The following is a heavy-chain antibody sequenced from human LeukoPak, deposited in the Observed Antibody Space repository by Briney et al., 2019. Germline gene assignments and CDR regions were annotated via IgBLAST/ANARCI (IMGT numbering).Heavy chain of an antibody. Sequence: PSETLSLTCAVYGGSFSGYYWSWIRQPPGKGLEWIGEINHSGSTNYNPSLKSRVTISVDTSKNQFSLKLSSVTAADTAVYYCARLRAVTRSSSWLQVRRHFDYWGQGTLVTVSS. J-gene: IGHJ4*02. V-gene: IGHV4-34*01. CDR3: ARLRAVTRSSSWLQVRRHFDY. CDR2: INHSGST. D-gene: IGHD6-13*01. CDR1: GGSFSGYY.